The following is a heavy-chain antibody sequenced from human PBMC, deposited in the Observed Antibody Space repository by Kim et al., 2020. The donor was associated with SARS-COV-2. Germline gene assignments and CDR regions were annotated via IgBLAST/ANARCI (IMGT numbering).Heavy chain of an antibody. CDR2: IYPGDSDT. V-gene: IGHV5-51*01. J-gene: IGHJ5*02. Sequence: GESLKISCKGSGYSFTSYWFGWVRQMPGKGLEWMGIIYPGDSDTRYSPSFQGQVTISADKSISTAYLQWSSLKASDTAMYYCARKEDRTPWWGGGWFDPWGQGTLVTVSS. D-gene: IGHD2-15*01. CDR3: ARKEDRTPWWGGGWFDP. CDR1: GYSFTSYW.